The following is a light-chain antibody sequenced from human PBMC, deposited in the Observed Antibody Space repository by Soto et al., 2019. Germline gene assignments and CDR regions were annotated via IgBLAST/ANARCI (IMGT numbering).Light chain of an antibody. CDR2: DDM. CDR3: QVWDFTNDS. J-gene: IGLJ1*01. CDR1: NIGSKS. V-gene: IGLV3-21*02. Sequence: SYELTQPPSVSVAAGQTARIACGVNNIGSKSVHWYQQKPGQAPVLVVYDDMDRPSGIPERFSGSNSGNTATLTISRVEAGDEADYYCQVWDFTNDSFGTGTKVTVL.